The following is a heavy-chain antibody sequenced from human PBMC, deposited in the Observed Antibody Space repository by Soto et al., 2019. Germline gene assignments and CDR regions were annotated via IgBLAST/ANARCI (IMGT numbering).Heavy chain of an antibody. CDR2: MNPNSGNT. V-gene: IGHV1-8*01. CDR1: GYTFTSYD. Sequence: QVQLVQSGAEVKKPGASVEVSCKASGYTFTSYDINWVRQATGQGLEWMGWMNPNSGNTGNAQKFQGRITMTRNTSISTAYMELSSLRSEDTAVYYCARSVEWLASFDYWGQGTLVTVSS. J-gene: IGHJ4*02. D-gene: IGHD6-19*01. CDR3: ARSVEWLASFDY.